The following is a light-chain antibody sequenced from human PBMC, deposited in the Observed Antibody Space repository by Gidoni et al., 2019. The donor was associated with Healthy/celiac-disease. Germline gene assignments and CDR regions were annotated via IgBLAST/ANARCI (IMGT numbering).Light chain of an antibody. CDR3: AAWDDSLSGQV. CDR2: RNN. Sequence: QSVPTQPPSASGTPGKRVTISCSGSSSNIGSNYVYWYQQLPGTAPKLLIYRNNQRPSGVPARFSGSKSGTSASLAIGGLRSEDEADYYCAAWDDSLSGQVFGGGTKLTVL. CDR1: SSNIGSNY. V-gene: IGLV1-47*01. J-gene: IGLJ3*02.